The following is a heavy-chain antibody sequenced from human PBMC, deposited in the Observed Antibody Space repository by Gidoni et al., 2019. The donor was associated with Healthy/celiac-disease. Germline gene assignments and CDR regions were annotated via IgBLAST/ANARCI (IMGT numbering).Heavy chain of an antibody. Sequence: QVQLQQWGAGLLKPSETLSLTCAVYGGSFSGYYWSWIRQPPGKGLEWIGEINHSGSTNYNPSLKSRVTISVDTSKNQFSLKLSSVTAADTAVYYCAREKGGYSYGPRYYYYGMDVWGQGTTVTVSS. CDR2: INHSGST. CDR3: AREKGGYSYGPRYYYYGMDV. V-gene: IGHV4-34*01. D-gene: IGHD5-18*01. CDR1: GGSFSGYY. J-gene: IGHJ6*02.